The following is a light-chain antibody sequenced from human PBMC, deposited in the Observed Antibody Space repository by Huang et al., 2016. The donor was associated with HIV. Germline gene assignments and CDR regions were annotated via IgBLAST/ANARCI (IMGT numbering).Light chain of an antibody. CDR3: MKGSDRPT. J-gene: IGKJ1*01. CDR1: QSLLHGDGKTY. Sequence: DIVMTQTPLSLSVTPGQPASLSCKSSQSLLHGDGKTYLYWYVKKSGQSAQLLMYEVSSRFDGVPERFSGSGSGTDFTLRISRVEAEDVGVYYCMKGSDRPTFGQGTKVEI. CDR2: EVS. V-gene: IGKV2-29*02.